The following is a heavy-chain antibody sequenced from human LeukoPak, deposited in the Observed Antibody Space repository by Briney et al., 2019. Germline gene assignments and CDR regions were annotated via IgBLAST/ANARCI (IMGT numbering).Heavy chain of an antibody. Sequence: GGSLRLSCAASGFTFSSYAMSWVRQAPGKGLEWVSAISGSGGSAYYADSVKGRFTISRDNSKNTLYLQMNSPRAEDTAVYYCAKGSLNAPNPDAAFDYWGQGTLVTVSS. CDR1: GFTFSSYA. J-gene: IGHJ4*02. CDR3: AKGSLNAPNPDAAFDY. V-gene: IGHV3-23*01. CDR2: ISGSGGSA.